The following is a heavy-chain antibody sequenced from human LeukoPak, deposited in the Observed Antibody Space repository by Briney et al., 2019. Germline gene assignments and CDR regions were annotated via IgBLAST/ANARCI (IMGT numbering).Heavy chain of an antibody. Sequence: SETLSLTCTVSGGSISSYYWSWIRQPPGKGLEWIGYIYYSGSTNYNPSLKSRVTISVDTSKNQFSLKLSSVTAADTAVYYCARVGEGDFDYWGQGILVTVSS. CDR1: GGSISSYY. J-gene: IGHJ4*02. CDR3: ARVGEGDFDY. CDR2: IYYSGST. V-gene: IGHV4-59*01.